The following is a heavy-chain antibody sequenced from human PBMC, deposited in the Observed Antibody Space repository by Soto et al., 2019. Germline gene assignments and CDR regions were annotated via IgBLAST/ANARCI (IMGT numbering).Heavy chain of an antibody. V-gene: IGHV4-30-2*01. J-gene: IGHJ2*01. CDR2: IYHSGTT. CDR1: GGSISSDGYS. D-gene: IGHD1-20*01. Sequence: QLQLQESGSGLVKPSQTLSLTCAVSGGSISSDGYSWSWIRQPPGKGLEWIGYIYHSGTTSYNPSLKSRGTISVDRSKKQFSLKLNSVTAADTAVYYCARVARGYNNSPLSWYIDLWGRGTLVIVSS. CDR3: ARVARGYNNSPLSWYIDL.